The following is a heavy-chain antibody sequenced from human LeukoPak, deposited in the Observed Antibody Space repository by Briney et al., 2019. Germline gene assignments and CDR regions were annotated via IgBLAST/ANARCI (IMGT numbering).Heavy chain of an antibody. CDR2: INHSGGT. CDR1: GVSISRDGYY. J-gene: IGHJ4*02. D-gene: IGHD3-9*01. V-gene: IGHV4-31*03. Sequence: PSQTLSLTCNVSGVSISRDGYYWSWIRQHPGKGLEWIGYINHSGGTSYSPSLNTRVTISAATSQSLFSLRLNSVTAADTAVYYCASHLDTTGYDYVDYWGQGTLVTVSS. CDR3: ASHLDTTGYDYVDY.